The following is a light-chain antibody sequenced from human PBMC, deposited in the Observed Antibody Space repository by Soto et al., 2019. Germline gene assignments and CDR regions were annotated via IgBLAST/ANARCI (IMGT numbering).Light chain of an antibody. CDR3: QQYHDWPRT. CDR2: DAS. CDR1: QSVSIY. Sequence: MVMMQSPATLSVSPGDRATLLCRASQSVSIYVAWYQQKPGLAPRLLIYDASTRATGIPARFSGSGSGTEFSLTISSLQSEDFAVYYCQQYHDWPRTFGQGTKV. V-gene: IGKV3-15*01. J-gene: IGKJ1*01.